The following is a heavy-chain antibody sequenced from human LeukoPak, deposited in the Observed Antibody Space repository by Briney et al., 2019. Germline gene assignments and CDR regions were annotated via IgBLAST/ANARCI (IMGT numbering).Heavy chain of an antibody. V-gene: IGHV3-30*04. CDR2: ISYDGSNK. D-gene: IGHD6-19*01. J-gene: IGHJ5*01. CDR3: ARVDFPLIAVAGTKHNWFDS. CDR1: GFTFSSYA. Sequence: PGGSLRLSCAASGFTFSSYAMHWVRQAPGKGLEWVAVISYDGSNKYYADSVEGRFTISRDNSKNTLYLQMNSLRAEDTAVYYCARVDFPLIAVAGTKHNWFDSWGQGTLVTVSS.